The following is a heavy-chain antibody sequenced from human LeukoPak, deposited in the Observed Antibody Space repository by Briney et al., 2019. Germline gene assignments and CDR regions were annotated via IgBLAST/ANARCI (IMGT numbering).Heavy chain of an antibody. D-gene: IGHD3-9*01. Sequence: PGGSLRLSCAASGFTFSSYAMHWVRQAPGKGLEWVAVISYDGSNKYYADSVKGRFTISRDNSKNTLYLQMNSLRAEDTALYYCSKWGDYDVLTGYYDSDFWGQGTLVTVSS. V-gene: IGHV3-30-3*02. CDR3: SKWGDYDVLTGYYDSDF. CDR2: ISYDGSNK. CDR1: GFTFSSYA. J-gene: IGHJ4*02.